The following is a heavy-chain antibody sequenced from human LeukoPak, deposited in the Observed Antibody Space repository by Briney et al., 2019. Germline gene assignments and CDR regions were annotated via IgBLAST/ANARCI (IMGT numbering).Heavy chain of an antibody. CDR3: AGSYTYDILSGLPGY. D-gene: IGHD3-9*01. Sequence: GGSLRLSCAASGFTFDDYGMSWVRQAPGKGLEWVSGINWNGGSTGYADSVKGRFTISRDNAKNSLYLQMNSLRDEDTAVYYCAGSYTYDILSGLPGYWGQGTLVTVSS. CDR1: GFTFDDYG. J-gene: IGHJ4*02. CDR2: INWNGGST. V-gene: IGHV3-20*04.